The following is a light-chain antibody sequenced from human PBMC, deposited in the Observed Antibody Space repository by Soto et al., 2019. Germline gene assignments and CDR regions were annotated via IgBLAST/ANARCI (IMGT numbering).Light chain of an antibody. J-gene: IGKJ4*01. Sequence: DIQMTQSPSTLSASVGDRVTITCRASHTFSRWLAWYQQKPGKAPKLLIYDVSSLQSGVPSRFSSSGFGTEFTITISSLQPDDFATYYCQQHNSYPLTFGGGTKVDIK. CDR2: DVS. V-gene: IGKV1-5*01. CDR1: HTFSRW. CDR3: QQHNSYPLT.